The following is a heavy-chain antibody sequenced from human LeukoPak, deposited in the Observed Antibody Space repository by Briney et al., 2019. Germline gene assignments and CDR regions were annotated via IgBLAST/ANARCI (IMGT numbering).Heavy chain of an antibody. CDR2: ISAYNGNT. CDR3: ARDPRYYDYVWGSLFAFDI. J-gene: IGHJ3*02. Sequence: ASVTVSCKASGYTFTSYGISWVRQAPGQGLEWMGWISAYNGNTNYAQKLQGRVTMTTDTSTSTAYMELRSLRSDDTAVYYCARDPRYYDYVWGSLFAFDIWGQGTMVTVSS. D-gene: IGHD3-16*01. V-gene: IGHV1-18*01. CDR1: GYTFTSYG.